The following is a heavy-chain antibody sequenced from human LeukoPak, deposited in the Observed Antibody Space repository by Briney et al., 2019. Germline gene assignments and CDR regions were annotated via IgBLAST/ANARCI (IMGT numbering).Heavy chain of an antibody. D-gene: IGHD2-2*01. CDR3: ARDQLHYPRGYYYYYMDV. CDR2: IIPIFGTA. Sequence: SVKVSCKASGGTFSSYAISWVRQAPGQGLEWMGGIIPIFGTANYAQKFQGRVTITTDESTSTAYMELSSLRSGDTAVYYCARDQLHYPRGYYYYYMDVWGKGTTVTVSS. CDR1: GGTFSSYA. V-gene: IGHV1-69*05. J-gene: IGHJ6*03.